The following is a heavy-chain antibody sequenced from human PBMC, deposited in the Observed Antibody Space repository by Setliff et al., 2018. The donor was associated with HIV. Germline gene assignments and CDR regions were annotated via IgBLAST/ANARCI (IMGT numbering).Heavy chain of an antibody. CDR3: ARANFWSGYYGY. Sequence: SETLSLTCTVSGGSISSGSYYWSWIRQPAGKGLEWIGHIYTSGSTNYNPSLKSRVTISVDTSKNQFSLKLRSVTASDTAVYYCARANFWSGYYGYWGQGTLVTVSS. CDR1: GGSISSGSYY. V-gene: IGHV4-61*09. J-gene: IGHJ4*02. D-gene: IGHD3-3*01. CDR2: IYTSGST.